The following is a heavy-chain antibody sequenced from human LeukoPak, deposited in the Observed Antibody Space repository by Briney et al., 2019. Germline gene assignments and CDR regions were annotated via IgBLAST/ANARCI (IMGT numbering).Heavy chain of an antibody. CDR3: AKDNLLYYDSSGYFDY. CDR2: ISGSGGST. D-gene: IGHD3-22*01. J-gene: IGHJ4*02. V-gene: IGHV3-23*01. CDR1: GFTFSSYA. Sequence: PGGSLRLSCAASGFTFSSYAMSWVRQAPGKGLEWVSAISGSGGSTYYADSVKGRFTISRDNSKNTLYLQMNSLRAEDTALYYCAKDNLLYYDSSGYFDYWGQGTLVTVSS.